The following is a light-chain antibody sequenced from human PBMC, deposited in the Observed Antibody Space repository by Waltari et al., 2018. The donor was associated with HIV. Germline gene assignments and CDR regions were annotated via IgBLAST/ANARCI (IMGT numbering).Light chain of an antibody. J-gene: IGKJ4*01. CDR3: QQSASLTPLT. CDR2: DAV. V-gene: IGKV1-33*01. CDR1: QDISTN. Sequence: DIQLSQSPLSLSASVADRATITCQASQDISTNLHWYQQKPGKAPQVLIYDAVNLETGGPSRFSGSRAGTKFIMTINSRQPEDIATYYCQQSASLTPLTFGGGTKVEIK.